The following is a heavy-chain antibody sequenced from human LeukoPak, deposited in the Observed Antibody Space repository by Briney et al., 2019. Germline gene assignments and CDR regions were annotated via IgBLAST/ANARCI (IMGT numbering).Heavy chain of an antibody. CDR3: ARRPYCGGDCYSLDGFDM. D-gene: IGHD2-21*02. Sequence: GGSLRLSCAASGFTFSSYTMNWVRQAPGKGLEWVSSISSTSSTKFYADSVKGRFTISRDNGKNSLYLQLNSLRAEDTAVYYCARRPYCGGDCYSLDGFDMWGQGTMVTVSS. J-gene: IGHJ3*02. V-gene: IGHV3-48*01. CDR2: ISSTSSTK. CDR1: GFTFSSYT.